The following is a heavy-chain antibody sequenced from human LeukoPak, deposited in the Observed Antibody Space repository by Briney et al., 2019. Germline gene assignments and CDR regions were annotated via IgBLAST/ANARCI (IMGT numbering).Heavy chain of an antibody. CDR2: IYSRGTT. D-gene: IGHD3-22*01. J-gene: IGHJ4*02. CDR1: GGSISNSGYY. V-gene: IGHV4-39*01. CDR3: ARLGASSGYYDY. Sequence: SETLSLTYTVSGGSISNSGYYWGWIRQPPGKGLEWIGSIYSRGTTYYNPSLKSRVTISLDTSKNQFSLKLSSGTAADTAVYYCARLGASSGYYDYWGQGTLVTVSS.